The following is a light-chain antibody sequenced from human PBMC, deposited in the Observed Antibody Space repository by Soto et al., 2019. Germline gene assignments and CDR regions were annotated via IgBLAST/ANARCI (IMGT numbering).Light chain of an antibody. CDR3: QSYGSSLSVV. CDR1: SYNIGAGYD. Sequence: QSVLTQPPSVSGAPGQRVTISCTGSSYNIGAGYDVHWYQQLPGTAPKLLIYGNNNRPSGVPDRFSGSKSGTSASLAITGLQAEDEADYYCQSYGSSLSVVFGGGTKLTVL. V-gene: IGLV1-40*01. CDR2: GNN. J-gene: IGLJ2*01.